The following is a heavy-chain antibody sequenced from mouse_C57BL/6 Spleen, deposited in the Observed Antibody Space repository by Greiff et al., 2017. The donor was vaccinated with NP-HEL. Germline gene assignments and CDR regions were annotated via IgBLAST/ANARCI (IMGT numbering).Heavy chain of an antibody. CDR2: IDPSDSYT. J-gene: IGHJ4*01. CDR3: ARTALKGDYAMDY. Sequence: VQLQQPGAELVRPGTSVKLSCKASGYTFTSYWMHWVKQRPGQGLEWIGVIDPSDSYTNYNQKFKGKATLTVDTSSSTAYMQLSSLTSEDSAVYYCARTALKGDYAMDYWGQGTSVTVSS. CDR1: GYTFTSYW. D-gene: IGHD1-3*01. V-gene: IGHV1-59*01.